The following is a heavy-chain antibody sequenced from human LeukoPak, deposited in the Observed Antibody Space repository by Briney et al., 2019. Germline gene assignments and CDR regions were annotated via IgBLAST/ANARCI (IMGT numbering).Heavy chain of an antibody. J-gene: IGHJ4*02. V-gene: IGHV4-39*07. CDR1: GGSISSSSYY. Sequence: PSETLSLTCTVSGGSISSSSYYWGWIRQPPGRGLEWIGNIYYSGSTYYDPSLKSRVTISVDTSKNQFSLKLSSVTAADTAVYYCARGRGTALANYYFDYWGQGTLVTVSS. CDR2: IYYSGST. CDR3: ARGRGTALANYYFDY. D-gene: IGHD5-18*01.